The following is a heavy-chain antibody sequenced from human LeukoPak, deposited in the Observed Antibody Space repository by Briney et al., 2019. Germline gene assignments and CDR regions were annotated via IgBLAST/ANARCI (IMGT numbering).Heavy chain of an antibody. Sequence: SVKVSCKASGGTFSSYAISWVRQAPGQGLEWMGGIIPIFGTANYAQKFQGRVTITADKSTSTAYMELSSLRSEDTAVYYCASTSYYYDSSGYYGGYGMDVWGQGTTVTVSS. CDR3: ASTSYYYDSSGYYGGYGMDV. V-gene: IGHV1-69*06. CDR2: IIPIFGTA. CDR1: GGTFSSYA. D-gene: IGHD3-22*01. J-gene: IGHJ6*02.